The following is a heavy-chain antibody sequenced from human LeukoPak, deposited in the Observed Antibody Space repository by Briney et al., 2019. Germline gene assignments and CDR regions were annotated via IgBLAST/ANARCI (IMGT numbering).Heavy chain of an antibody. CDR3: ARSARGYCSGGSCYSKYFQH. CDR2: INHSGST. V-gene: IGHV4-38-2*01. J-gene: IGHJ1*01. D-gene: IGHD2-15*01. CDR1: GYSISSGYY. Sequence: SETLSLTCAVSGYSISSGYYWGWIRQPPGKGLEWIGEINHSGSTNYNPSLKSRVTISVDTSKNQFSLKLSSVTAADTAVYYCARSARGYCSGGSCYSKYFQHWGQGTLVTVSS.